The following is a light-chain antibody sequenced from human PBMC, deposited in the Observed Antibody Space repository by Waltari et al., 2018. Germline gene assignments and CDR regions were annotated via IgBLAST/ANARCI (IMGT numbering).Light chain of an antibody. V-gene: IGLV3-25*03. CDR3: QSADSSDTHVV. Sequence: SYELTQPPSVSVSPGQTARITCSGDALPKQYGYWDHKKPGQAPVLVLYKDTERPSGITERFSGSSSGTKVTLTSSGVQAEDEADYYCQSADSSDTHVVFGGGTKLTVL. J-gene: IGLJ2*01. CDR2: KDT. CDR1: ALPKQY.